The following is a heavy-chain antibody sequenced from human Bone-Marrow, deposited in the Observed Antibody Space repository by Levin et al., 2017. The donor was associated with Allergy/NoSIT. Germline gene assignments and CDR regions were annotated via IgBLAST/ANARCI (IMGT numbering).Heavy chain of an antibody. CDR2: IYSDRTT. CDR3: AGDIAIRGGGHY. D-gene: IGHD3-16*01. J-gene: IGHJ4*02. CDR1: GFTVSRNY. Sequence: GGSLRLSCAASGFTVSRNYMHWVRQAPGKGLEWVSVIYSDRTTYYAESVKGRFTISRDFSKNTLNLQMNSLRAEDTAVYYCAGDIAIRGGGHYWGQGTLVTVSS. V-gene: IGHV3-66*02.